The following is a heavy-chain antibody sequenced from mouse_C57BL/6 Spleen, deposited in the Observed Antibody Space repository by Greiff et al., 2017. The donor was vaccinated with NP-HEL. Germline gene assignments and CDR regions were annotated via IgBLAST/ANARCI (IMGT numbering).Heavy chain of an antibody. D-gene: IGHD1-1*01. V-gene: IGHV1-69*01. J-gene: IGHJ2*01. CDR1: GYTFTSYW. CDR2: IDPSDSYT. CDR3: ARTVVHYFDY. Sequence: QVQLQQPGAELVMPGASVKLSCKASGYTFTSYWMHWVKPRPGTGLEWIGEIDPSDSYTNYNQKFKGKSTLTVDKSSSTAYMQLSSLTSEDSAVYYCARTVVHYFDYWGQGTTLTVSS.